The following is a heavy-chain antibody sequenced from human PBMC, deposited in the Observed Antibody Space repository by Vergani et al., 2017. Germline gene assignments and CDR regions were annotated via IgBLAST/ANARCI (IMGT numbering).Heavy chain of an antibody. J-gene: IGHJ4*02. CDR2: ISWNSGSI. Sequence: EVQLVESGGGLVQPGRSLRLSCAASGFTFDDYAMHWVRQAPGKGLEWVSGISWNSGSIGYADSVKGRVTISRDNAKNSLYLQMNSLRAEDTALYYCAKDKGTMVRGVLGIFDYWGQGTLVTVSS. CDR3: AKDKGTMVRGVLGIFDY. V-gene: IGHV3-9*01. CDR1: GFTFDDYA. D-gene: IGHD3-10*01.